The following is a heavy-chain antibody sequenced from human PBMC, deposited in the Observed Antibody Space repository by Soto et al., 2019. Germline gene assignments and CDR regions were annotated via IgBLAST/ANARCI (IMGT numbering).Heavy chain of an antibody. J-gene: IGHJ4*02. Sequence: GGSLRLSCAASGFTFSSYGMHWVRQAPGKGLEWVAVIWYDGSNKYYADSVKGRFTISRDNSKNTLYLQMNSLRAEDTAVYYCARDTYRYGPLALDYWGQGTLVTVSS. V-gene: IGHV3-33*01. D-gene: IGHD5-18*01. CDR2: IWYDGSNK. CDR1: GFTFSSYG. CDR3: ARDTYRYGPLALDY.